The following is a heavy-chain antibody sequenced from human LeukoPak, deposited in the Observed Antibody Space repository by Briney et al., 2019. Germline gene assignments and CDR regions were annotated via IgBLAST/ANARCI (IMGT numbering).Heavy chain of an antibody. CDR2: ISDSGGST. D-gene: IGHD3-22*01. CDR3: AKRDYYCYDSSGPFDY. V-gene: IGHV3-23*01. J-gene: IGHJ4*02. CDR1: GFTFSSYA. Sequence: PGGSLRLSCAASGFTFSSYAMSWVRQAPGKGLEWFSAISDSGGSTYYADPVKGRFTISRDNSKNTLYLQMNSLRAEDTAVYYCAKRDYYCYDSSGPFDYWGQGTLVTVSS.